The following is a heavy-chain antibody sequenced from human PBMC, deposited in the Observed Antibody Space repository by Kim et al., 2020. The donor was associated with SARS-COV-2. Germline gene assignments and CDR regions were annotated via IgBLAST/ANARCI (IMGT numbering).Heavy chain of an antibody. CDR2: IYSGGST. Sequence: GGSLRLSCAASGFTVSSYYMSWVRQAPGKGLEWVSVIYSGGSTYYADSVKGRFTISRDNSKNTLYLQMNSLRAEDTAVYYCSRDTMVRVQPSYYYGLDV. CDR1: GFTVSSYY. J-gene: IGHJ6*01. V-gene: IGHV3-53*01. D-gene: IGHD3-10*01. CDR3: SRDTMVRVQPSYYYGLDV.